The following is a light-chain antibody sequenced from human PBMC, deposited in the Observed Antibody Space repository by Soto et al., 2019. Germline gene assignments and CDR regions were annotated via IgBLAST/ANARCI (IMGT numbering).Light chain of an antibody. CDR2: EDN. J-gene: IGLJ3*02. CDR3: CSYAGSSPGV. V-gene: IGLV2-23*01. Sequence: QSVLTQPASGSGSPGQSITISCTGTSSNVGSYNLVSWYQQHPVKAPTLIIYEDNKRPSGVSHRFSGSKSGNTASLTISGLQAEDEADYYCCSYAGSSPGVFGGGTKLTVL. CDR1: SSNVGSYNL.